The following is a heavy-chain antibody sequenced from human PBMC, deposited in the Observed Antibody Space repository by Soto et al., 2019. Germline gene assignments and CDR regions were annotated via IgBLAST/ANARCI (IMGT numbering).Heavy chain of an antibody. J-gene: IGHJ6*02. CDR1: GASVSSNIAG. CDR3: TGITWFRGMDV. V-gene: IGHV6-1*01. Sequence: PTQPLSLTCVISGASVSSNIAGCNCIRQSPSRGLEWLGRTYYKSKWNNDYALSVKSRITINPDTSKNQFSLHLYSVTPEDTAVYYCTGITWFRGMDVWGQGTPVTVSS. CDR2: TYYKSKWNN. D-gene: IGHD3-10*01.